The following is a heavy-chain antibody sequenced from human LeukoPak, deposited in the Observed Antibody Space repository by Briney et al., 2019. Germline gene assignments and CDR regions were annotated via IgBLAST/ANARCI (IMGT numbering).Heavy chain of an antibody. D-gene: IGHD2-2*01. CDR2: IKQDGSQR. CDR1: GFTFSDYW. J-gene: IGHJ6*03. V-gene: IGHV3-7*03. Sequence: GGSLRLSCTASGFTFSDYWMTWVRQAPGKGPEWVANIKQDGSQRYYVDSVRGRFTISRDNAKNSLYLQMNSLRAEDTALYYCARVGCSSTSCYGHYYYYYMDVWGKGTTVTVSS. CDR3: ARVGCSSTSCYGHYYYYYMDV.